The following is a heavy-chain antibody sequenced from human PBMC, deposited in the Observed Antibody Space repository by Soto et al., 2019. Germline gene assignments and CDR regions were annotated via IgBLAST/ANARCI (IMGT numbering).Heavy chain of an antibody. Sequence: SETLSLTCTVSGGSVSSSNYYWSLIRQRPGEGLEWLGYIYYSGSASYKPTLKSRITVSVDTSKHQFTLKLGSVAAADTAVYYCARESTGDPTFFEYWGQGTLVTVSS. CDR2: IYYSGSA. CDR3: ARESTGDPTFFEY. CDR1: GGSVSSSNYY. V-gene: IGHV4-61*01. J-gene: IGHJ4*02. D-gene: IGHD2-8*02.